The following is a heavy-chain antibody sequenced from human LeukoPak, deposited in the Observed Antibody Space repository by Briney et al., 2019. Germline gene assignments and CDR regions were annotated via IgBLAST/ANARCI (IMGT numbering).Heavy chain of an antibody. CDR2: ISYDGSNK. Sequence: GGSLRLSCAASGFTFSSYGMHWVRQAPGKGLEWVAVISYDGSNKYYADSVKGRFTISRDNSKNIVYLQMNSGRAEDTAVYYCAKEGGSSFTAHWDYWGQGTLVTVSS. V-gene: IGHV3-30*18. CDR3: AKEGGSSFTAHWDY. D-gene: IGHD3-10*01. CDR1: GFTFSSYG. J-gene: IGHJ4*02.